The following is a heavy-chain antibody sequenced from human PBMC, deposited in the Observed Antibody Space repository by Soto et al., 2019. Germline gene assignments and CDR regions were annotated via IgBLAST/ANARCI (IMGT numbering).Heavy chain of an antibody. V-gene: IGHV4-61*01. CDR1: GGSVSSGSYY. CDR2: IYYSGST. CDR3: GGYQLPHYYYYGMDV. Sequence: QVQLQESGPGLVKPSETLSLTCTVSGGSVSSGSYYWSWIRQPPGKGLEWIGYIYYSGSTNYNPSLKSRVTISVDTSKNXXXXXXSSVTXADTXXYYXGGYQLPHYYYYGMDVWGQGTTVTVSS. D-gene: IGHD2-2*01. J-gene: IGHJ6*02.